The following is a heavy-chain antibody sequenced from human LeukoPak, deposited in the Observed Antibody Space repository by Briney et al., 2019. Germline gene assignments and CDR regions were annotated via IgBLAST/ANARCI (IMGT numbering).Heavy chain of an antibody. J-gene: IGHJ3*02. V-gene: IGHV4-39*01. CDR3: ARPGYSSGFTYAFDI. Sequence: SETLSLTCTVSGGSISSSSYYWGWLRQPPGKGLEWIGSIYYSGSTYYNPSLKSRVTISVDTSKNQFSLKLSSVTAADTAVYYCARPGYSSGFTYAFDIWGQGTMVTVSS. CDR2: IYYSGST. CDR1: GGSISSSSYY. D-gene: IGHD6-19*01.